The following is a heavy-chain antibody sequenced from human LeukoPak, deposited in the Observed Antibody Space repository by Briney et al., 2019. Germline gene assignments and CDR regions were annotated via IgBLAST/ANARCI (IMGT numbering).Heavy chain of an antibody. CDR1: GGSISSSSHY. CDR2: INHSGST. CDR3: ASRQWLLGSSHFDY. V-gene: IGHV4-39*01. Sequence: SETLSLTCTVSGGSISSSSHYWGWIRQPPGKGLEWIGEINHSGSTNYNPSLKSRVTISVDTSKNQFSLKLSSVTAADTAVYYCASRQWLLGSSHFDYWGQGTLVTVSS. J-gene: IGHJ4*02. D-gene: IGHD3-22*01.